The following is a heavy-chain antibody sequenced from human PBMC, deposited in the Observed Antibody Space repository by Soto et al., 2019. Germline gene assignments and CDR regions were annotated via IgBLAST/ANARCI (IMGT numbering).Heavy chain of an antibody. CDR2: IYYSGST. D-gene: IGHD4-17*01. Sequence: QLQLQESGPRLVKPSETLSLTCTVSGGSISSSIYYWGWIRQPPGMGLEWIGSIYYSGSTNCNPSLTSRITMSVDTSSNQFSLSLTSVTAADTSVYYCARHFDYPAAFDIWGQGTVVTVSS. CDR1: GGSISSSIYY. CDR3: ARHFDYPAAFDI. J-gene: IGHJ3*02. V-gene: IGHV4-39*01.